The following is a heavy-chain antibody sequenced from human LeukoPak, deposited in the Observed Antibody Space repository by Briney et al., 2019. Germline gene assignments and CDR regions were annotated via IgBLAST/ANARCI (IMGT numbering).Heavy chain of an antibody. CDR1: GFTFSSYA. CDR3: ARDGEAYCSSTSCPYYFDY. V-gene: IGHV3-30*04. D-gene: IGHD2-2*01. Sequence: GRSLRLSCAAAGFTFSSYAMHWVRQAPGKGLEWVAVISYDGRNKYYADSVKGRFTISRDNSKNTLYLQMNSLRAEDTAVYYCARDGEAYCSSTSCPYYFDYWGQGTLVTVSS. CDR2: ISYDGRNK. J-gene: IGHJ4*02.